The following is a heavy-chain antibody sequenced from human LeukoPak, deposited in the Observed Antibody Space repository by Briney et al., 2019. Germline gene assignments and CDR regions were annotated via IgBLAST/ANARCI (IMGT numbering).Heavy chain of an antibody. CDR2: IYYSGST. J-gene: IGHJ3*02. CDR3: ARDLRYYDSSGYYGGAFDI. D-gene: IGHD3-22*01. V-gene: IGHV4-39*07. Sequence: SETLSLTCTVSGGSISSSSYYWGWIRQPPGKGLEWIGSIYYSGSTYYNPSLKSRVTISVDTSKNQFSLKLSSVTAADTAVYYCARDLRYYDSSGYYGGAFDIWGQGTMVTVSS. CDR1: GGSISSSSYY.